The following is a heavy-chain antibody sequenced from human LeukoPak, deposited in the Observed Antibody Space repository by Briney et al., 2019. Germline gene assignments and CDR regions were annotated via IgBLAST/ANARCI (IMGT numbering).Heavy chain of an antibody. D-gene: IGHD3-22*01. Sequence: PSETLSLTCAVSGGSIRSYYWSWIRQPPGKGLEWIGEINHSGSTNYNPSLKSRVTISVDTSKNQFSLKLSSVTAADTAVYYCARVDHYYDSSGYFLYFDYWGQGTLVTVSS. CDR2: INHSGST. V-gene: IGHV4-34*01. CDR1: GGSIRSYY. J-gene: IGHJ4*02. CDR3: ARVDHYYDSSGYFLYFDY.